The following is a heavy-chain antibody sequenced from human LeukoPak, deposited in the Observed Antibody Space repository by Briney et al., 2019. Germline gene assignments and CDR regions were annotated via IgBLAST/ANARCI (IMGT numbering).Heavy chain of an antibody. CDR2: ISSNGGST. V-gene: IGHV3-64*01. J-gene: IGHJ4*02. CDR3: ASVQSGSYLHYFDY. CDR1: GFTFSNYA. D-gene: IGHD1-26*01. Sequence: GGSLRLSCAASGFTFSNYAMHWVRQAPGKGLEYVSAISSNGGSTYYANSVKGRFTISRDNSKNTLYLQMGSLRAEDMAVYYCASVQSGSYLHYFDYWGQGTLVTVSS.